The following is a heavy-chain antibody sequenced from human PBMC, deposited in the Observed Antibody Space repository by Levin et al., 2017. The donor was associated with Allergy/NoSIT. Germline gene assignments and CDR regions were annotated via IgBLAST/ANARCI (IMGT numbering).Heavy chain of an antibody. CDR1: GFTFSDHY. V-gene: IGHV3-72*01. CDR2: TRNKAKSYTT. CDR3: GMDV. Sequence: PGGSLRLSCAASGFTFSDHYMDWVRQAPGKGLEWVGRTRNKAKSYTTEFAASVKGRFTISRDDSRNSLYLQMNSLKTEDTAVYYYGMDVWGQGTTVTVSS. J-gene: IGHJ6*02.